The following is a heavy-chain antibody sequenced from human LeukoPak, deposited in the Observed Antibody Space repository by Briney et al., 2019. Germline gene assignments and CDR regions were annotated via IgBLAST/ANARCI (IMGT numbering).Heavy chain of an antibody. V-gene: IGHV1-18*01. D-gene: IGHD3-22*01. CDR2: ISAYNGNT. Sequence: ASVTVSCKASGYTFTSYGISWVRQAPGQGLEWLGWISAYNGNTNYAQKLQGRVTMTTDTATSTAYMELRRLRSDDTAVYYCARDRPFYYDSSGYPYYFDYWGQGTLVTVSS. J-gene: IGHJ4*02. CDR3: ARDRPFYYDSSGYPYYFDY. CDR1: GYTFTSYG.